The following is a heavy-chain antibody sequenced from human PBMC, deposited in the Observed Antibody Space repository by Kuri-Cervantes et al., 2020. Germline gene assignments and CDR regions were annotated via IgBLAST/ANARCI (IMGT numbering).Heavy chain of an antibody. Sequence: LSLTCAASGFTFSSYSMNWVRQAPGKGLEWVSSISSSSSYIYYADSVKGRFTISRDNAKNSLYLQMNSLRAEDTAVYYCARERGGRSSGYYYYYGMDVWGQGTTVTVSS. J-gene: IGHJ6*02. CDR2: ISSSSSYI. CDR3: ARERGGRSSGYYYYYGMDV. D-gene: IGHD3-22*01. V-gene: IGHV3-21*01. CDR1: GFTFSSYS.